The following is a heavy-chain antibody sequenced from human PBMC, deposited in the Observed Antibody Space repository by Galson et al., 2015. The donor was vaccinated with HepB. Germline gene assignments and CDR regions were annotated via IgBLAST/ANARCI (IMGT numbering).Heavy chain of an antibody. J-gene: IGHJ4*02. CDR2: INPSGGST. Sequence: SVKVSCKASGYTFTSYYMHWVRQAPGRGLEWMGIINPSGGSTSYAQKFQGRVTMTRDTSTSTVYMELSSLRSEDTAVYYCARVGVPTTYYYDSSGRPFDYWGQGTLVTVSS. D-gene: IGHD3-22*01. V-gene: IGHV1-46*01. CDR1: GYTFTSYY. CDR3: ARVGVPTTYYYDSSGRPFDY.